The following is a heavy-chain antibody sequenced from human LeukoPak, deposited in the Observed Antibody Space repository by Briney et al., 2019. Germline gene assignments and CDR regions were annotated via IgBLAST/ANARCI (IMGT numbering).Heavy chain of an antibody. CDR2: IYSGGRT. V-gene: IGHV3-66*01. CDR1: GFTVSSNY. D-gene: IGHD3-22*01. Sequence: PGGSLRLSCAASGFTVSSNYMSWVRQAAGKGLGWVSVIYSGGRTYYADSGKGRFPISRDNSKKPLYLQVNSLRAEDTAVYYCARESNSGYYLSYWGQGTLVTVSS. J-gene: IGHJ4*02. CDR3: ARESNSGYYLSY.